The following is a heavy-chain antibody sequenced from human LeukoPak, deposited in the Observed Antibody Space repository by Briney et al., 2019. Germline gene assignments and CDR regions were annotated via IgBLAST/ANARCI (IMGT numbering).Heavy chain of an antibody. D-gene: IGHD1-26*01. CDR1: GFTFSSYA. J-gene: IGHJ2*01. V-gene: IGHV3-23*01. CDR2: ITDST. CDR3: ARDMGGYFDL. Sequence: GGSLRLSCAASGFTFSSYAMTWVRQAPGKGLEWVSAITDSTYFADSVKGRFTISRDNAKNSLYLQMNSLRAEDTAVYYCARDMGGYFDLWGRGTLVTVSS.